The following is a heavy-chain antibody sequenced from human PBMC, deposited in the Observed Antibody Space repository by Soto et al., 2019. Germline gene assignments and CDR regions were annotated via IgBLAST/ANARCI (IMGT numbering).Heavy chain of an antibody. CDR2: ITSSGSTI. J-gene: IGHJ4*02. V-gene: IGHV3-11*01. CDR1: GFTFSDYY. CDR3: ARENEQWVAADN. Sequence: GGSLRLSCAASGFTFSDYYMSWIRQAPGKGLEWVSYITSSGSTIYYADSVKGRFTISRDNAKNSLYLQMNSLRAEDTAVYYCARENEQWVAADNWGQGTLVTSP. D-gene: IGHD6-19*01.